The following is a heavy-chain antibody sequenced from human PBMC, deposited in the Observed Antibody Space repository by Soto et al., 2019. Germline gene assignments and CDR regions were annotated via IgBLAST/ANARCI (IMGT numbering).Heavy chain of an antibody. V-gene: IGHV5-10-1*01. CDR1: GYSFTSYW. CDR3: ARWQYCSSTSCPDYYYYGMDV. Sequence: GESLKISCKGSGYSFTSYWISWVRQMPGQGLEWMGRIDPSDSYTNYSPSFQGHVTISADKSISTAYLQWSSLKASDTAMYYCARWQYCSSTSCPDYYYYGMDVWGQGTTVTVSS. J-gene: IGHJ6*02. CDR2: IDPSDSYT. D-gene: IGHD2-2*01.